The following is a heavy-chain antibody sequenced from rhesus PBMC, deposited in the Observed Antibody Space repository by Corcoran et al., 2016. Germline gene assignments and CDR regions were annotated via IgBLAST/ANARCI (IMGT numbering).Heavy chain of an antibody. J-gene: IGHJ4*01. CDR3: ARDIAAALFDY. CDR1: GGSISGGYD. Sequence: QVQLQESGPGVVKPSETLSLTCAVSGGSISGGYDWSWIRQPPGKGLEWIGYIYGSSGSTNYNPSLKNRVTISKDASKNEFSLKRSSVTAADTAVYYCARDIAAALFDYWGQGVLVTVSS. V-gene: IGHV4-76*01. CDR2: IYGSSGST. D-gene: IGHD6-25*01.